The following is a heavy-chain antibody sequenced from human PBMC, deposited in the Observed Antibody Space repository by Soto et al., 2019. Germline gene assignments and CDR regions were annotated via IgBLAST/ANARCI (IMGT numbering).Heavy chain of an antibody. CDR2: ISYDGSNK. CDR3: AKTPISSGRDYFDY. D-gene: IGHD6-19*01. Sequence: PGGSLRLSCAASGFTFSSYGMHWVRQTPGKGLEWVAVISYDGSNKYYADSVKGRFTISRDNSKNTLYLQMNSLRAEDTAVYYCAKTPISSGRDYFDYWGQGTLVTVSS. CDR1: GFTFSSYG. J-gene: IGHJ4*02. V-gene: IGHV3-30*18.